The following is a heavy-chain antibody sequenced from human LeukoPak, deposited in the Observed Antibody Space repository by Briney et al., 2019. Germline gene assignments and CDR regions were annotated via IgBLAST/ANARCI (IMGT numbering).Heavy chain of an antibody. D-gene: IGHD6-13*01. Sequence: GGSLRLSCAASGFTFSSYAMSWVRQAPGKGLEWVSAISGSGGSTYYADSVKGRFTISRDNSKNTLYLQMNSLRAEDTAVYYCARDQDHSTTYIAAAGRSNWFDPWGQGTLVTVSS. J-gene: IGHJ5*02. CDR1: GFTFSSYA. CDR2: ISGSGGST. V-gene: IGHV3-23*01. CDR3: ARDQDHSTTYIAAAGRSNWFDP.